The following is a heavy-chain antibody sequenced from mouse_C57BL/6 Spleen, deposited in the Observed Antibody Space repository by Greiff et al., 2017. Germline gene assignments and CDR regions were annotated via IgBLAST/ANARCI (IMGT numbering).Heavy chain of an antibody. CDR3: ARSYEYDGWVDY. CDR1: GYTFTSYW. D-gene: IGHD2-4*01. V-gene: IGHV1-52*01. Sequence: QVQLQQPGAELVRPGSSVKLSCKASGYTFTSYWMHWVKQRPIQGLEWIGNIDPSDSETHYNQKFKDKATLTVDKSSSTAYMQLRSLTSEDSAVYYCARSYEYDGWVDYWGPGTTLTVSS. J-gene: IGHJ2*01. CDR2: IDPSDSET.